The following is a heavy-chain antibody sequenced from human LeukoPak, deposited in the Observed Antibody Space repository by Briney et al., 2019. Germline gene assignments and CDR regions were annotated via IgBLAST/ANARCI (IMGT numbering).Heavy chain of an antibody. CDR1: GGSISRSSYY. CDR3: ARYGDYVGYFDY. CDR2: IYYSGST. V-gene: IGHV4-39*01. Sequence: SETLSLTCTVSGGSISRSSYYWGWIRQPPGKGLEWIGSIYYSGSTYYNPSLKSRVTISVDTSKNQFSLKLSSVTAADTAVYYCARYGDYVGYFDYWGQGTPVTVSS. J-gene: IGHJ4*02. D-gene: IGHD4-17*01.